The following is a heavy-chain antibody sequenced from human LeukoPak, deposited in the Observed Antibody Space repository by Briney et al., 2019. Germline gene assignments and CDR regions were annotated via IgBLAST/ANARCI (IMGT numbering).Heavy chain of an antibody. CDR2: INAGNGNT. CDR3: ARGEQLAPGYYYYYYMDV. J-gene: IGHJ6*03. V-gene: IGHV1-3*01. CDR1: GYTFTSYA. Sequence: ASVKVSCKASGYTFTSYAMHWVRQAPGQRLEWMGWINAGNGNTKYSQKFQGRVTITRDTSASTAYMELSSLRSEDTAVYYCARGEQLAPGYYYYYYMDVWGKGTTVTVSS. D-gene: IGHD6-6*01.